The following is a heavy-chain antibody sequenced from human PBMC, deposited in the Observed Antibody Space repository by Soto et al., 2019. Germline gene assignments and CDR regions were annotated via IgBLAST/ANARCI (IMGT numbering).Heavy chain of an antibody. D-gene: IGHD3-22*01. J-gene: IGHJ6*02. Sequence: VQLVESGGGVVQPGRSLRLSCAASGFTFSSYAMHWVRQAPGKGLEWVAVISYDGSNKYYADSVKGRFTISRDNSKNTLYLQMNSLRAEDTAVYYCARGVVATPFYWYGMDVWGQGTTVTVSS. V-gene: IGHV3-30-3*01. CDR2: ISYDGSNK. CDR1: GFTFSSYA. CDR3: ARGVVATPFYWYGMDV.